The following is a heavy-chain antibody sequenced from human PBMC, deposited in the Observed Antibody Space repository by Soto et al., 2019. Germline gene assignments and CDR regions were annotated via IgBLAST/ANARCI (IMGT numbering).Heavy chain of an antibody. CDR2: IYYSGSA. V-gene: IGHV4-61*08. D-gene: IGHD2-15*01. CDR1: GDSISSGDFY. Sequence: SETLSLTCSVSGDSISSGDFYWSWVRQRPGKGLEWFGYIYYSGSANYNPSLKSRVTISVDTSKNQFSLKLSSVTAADTAVYYCARHLGYCSGGSCYETYDAFDIWGQGTMVTVSS. J-gene: IGHJ3*02. CDR3: ARHLGYCSGGSCYETYDAFDI.